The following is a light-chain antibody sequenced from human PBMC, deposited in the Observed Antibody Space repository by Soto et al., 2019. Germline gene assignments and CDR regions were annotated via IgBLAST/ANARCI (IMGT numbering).Light chain of an antibody. J-gene: IGLJ2*01. Sequence: QSVLTQPPSASGTPGQRVTISCSGSSSNIGSNTVNWYQQLPGTAPKLLIYSNNQRPSGVPDRFSGSKSGTPASLAISGLQSEDEADYYCAAWDDSLNGPNVVFGGGTKLTVL. V-gene: IGLV1-44*01. CDR3: AAWDDSLNGPNVV. CDR1: SSNIGSNT. CDR2: SNN.